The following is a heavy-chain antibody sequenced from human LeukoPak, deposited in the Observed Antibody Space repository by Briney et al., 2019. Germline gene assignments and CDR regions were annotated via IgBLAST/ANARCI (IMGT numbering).Heavy chain of an antibody. D-gene: IGHD4-17*01. Sequence: DSVTLSCTASGYTFSGYYMNWVRQPPGQGLEWMGRINPNSGGTNYAQTFQGRVTMTMDTSISTAYMELSRLRSDDTAVYYCARVTYGDYSTFIDYWGQGTLVTVSS. CDR3: ARVTYGDYSTFIDY. V-gene: IGHV1-2*06. J-gene: IGHJ4*02. CDR1: GYTFSGYY. CDR2: INPNSGGT.